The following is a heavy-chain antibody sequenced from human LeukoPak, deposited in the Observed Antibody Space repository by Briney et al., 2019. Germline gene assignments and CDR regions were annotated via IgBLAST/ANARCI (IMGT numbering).Heavy chain of an antibody. Sequence: GGSLRLPCAASGFTFSSYSMNWVRQAPGKGLEWVSSIGSSSSYIYYADSVKGRFTISRDNAKNSLYLQMNSLRAEDTAVYYCARDTWIQLWLRPLDYWGQGTLVTVSS. V-gene: IGHV3-21*01. CDR2: IGSSSSYI. CDR3: ARDTWIQLWLRPLDY. D-gene: IGHD5-18*01. CDR1: GFTFSSYS. J-gene: IGHJ4*02.